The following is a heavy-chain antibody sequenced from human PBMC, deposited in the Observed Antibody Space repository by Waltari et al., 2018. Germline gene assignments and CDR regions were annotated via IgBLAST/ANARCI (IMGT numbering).Heavy chain of an antibody. CDR2: IYSGGST. CDR1: GFTVSSNY. D-gene: IGHD6-6*01. CDR3: ARSPLGEQLVPEYYFDY. J-gene: IGHJ4*02. Sequence: EVQLVESGGGLVQPGGSLRLSCAASGFTVSSNYLSWVRQAPGKGLEWVSVIYSGGSTYYADSVKGRFTISRHNSKNTLYLQMNSLRAEDTAVYYCARSPLGEQLVPEYYFDYWGQGTLVIVSS. V-gene: IGHV3-53*04.